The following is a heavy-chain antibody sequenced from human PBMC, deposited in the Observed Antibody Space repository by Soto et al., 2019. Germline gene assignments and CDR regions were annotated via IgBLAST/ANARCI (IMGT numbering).Heavy chain of an antibody. V-gene: IGHV4-59*01. CDR2: IYYSGST. Sequence: QVQLQESGPGLVKPSETLSLTCTVSGGSMSSYYWSWIRQPPGKGLEWIGYIYYSGSTKYNPSLKSRVTISVDTSKNQFSLKLSSVTAADTAVYYCARRVATSGGDWFDPWGQGTLVTVSS. D-gene: IGHD3-10*01. CDR1: GGSMSSYY. CDR3: ARRVATSGGDWFDP. J-gene: IGHJ5*02.